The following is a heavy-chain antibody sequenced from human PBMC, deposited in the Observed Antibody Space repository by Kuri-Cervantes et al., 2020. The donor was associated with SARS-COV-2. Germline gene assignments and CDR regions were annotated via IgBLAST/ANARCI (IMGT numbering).Heavy chain of an antibody. CDR1: GGSISSSSYY. V-gene: IGHV3-15*01. J-gene: IGHJ4*02. CDR3: ATGSTSGWYRRDFDF. CDR2: FKSKTAGGTT. D-gene: IGHD6-19*01. Sequence: GGSLRLSCTVSGGSISSSSYYWGWIRQPPGKGLEWIGRFKSKTAGGTTVYAAPVQGRFTISRDDSRNTLYLQMDSLKTEDTGVYYCATGSTSGWYRRDFDFWGLGTLVTVSS.